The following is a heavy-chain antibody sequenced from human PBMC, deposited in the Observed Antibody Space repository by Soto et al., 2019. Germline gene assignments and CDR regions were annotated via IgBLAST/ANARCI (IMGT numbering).Heavy chain of an antibody. CDR1: GGTFSSYA. J-gene: IGHJ3*02. D-gene: IGHD2-2*01. CDR3: DLSSTNRDAFDI. Sequence: GASVKVSCKASGGTFSSYAISWVRQAPGQGLEWMGGIIPIFGTANYAQKFQGRVTITADKSTGTAYMELSSLRSEDTAVYYCDLSSTNRDAFDIWGQGTMVTVSS. CDR2: IIPIFGTA. V-gene: IGHV1-69*06.